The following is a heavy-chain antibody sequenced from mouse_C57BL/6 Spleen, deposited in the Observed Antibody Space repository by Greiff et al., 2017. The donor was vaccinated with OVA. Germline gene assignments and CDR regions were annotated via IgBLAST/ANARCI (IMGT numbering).Heavy chain of an antibody. Sequence: VQLKESGGDLVKPGGSLKLSCAASGFTFSSYGMSWVRQTPDKRLEWVATISSGGSYTYYPDSVKGRFTISRDNAKNTLYLQMSRLKAEEKAMYCGARRDDGYFDVWGTGTTVTVSS. CDR1: GFTFSSYG. D-gene: IGHD2-3*01. J-gene: IGHJ1*03. CDR3: ARRDDGYFDV. V-gene: IGHV5-6*01. CDR2: ISSGGSYT.